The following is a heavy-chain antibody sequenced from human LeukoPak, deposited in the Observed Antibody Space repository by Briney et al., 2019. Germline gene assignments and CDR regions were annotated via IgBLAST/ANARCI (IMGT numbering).Heavy chain of an antibody. J-gene: IGHJ4*02. D-gene: IGHD6-13*01. V-gene: IGHV4-34*01. CDR1: GGSFSGYY. CDR3: ARTKGGIAAADAYFDY. Sequence: SETLSLTCAVYGGSFSGYYWSWIRQPPGKGLEWIGEINHSGSTNYNPSLKSRVTISVDTSKNQFSLKLSSVTAADTAVYYCARTKGGIAAADAYFDYWGQGTLVTVSS. CDR2: INHSGST.